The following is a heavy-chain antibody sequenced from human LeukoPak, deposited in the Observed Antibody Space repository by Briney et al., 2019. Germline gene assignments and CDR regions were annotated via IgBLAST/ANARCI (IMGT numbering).Heavy chain of an antibody. CDR2: IYYSGST. CDR1: GVSISSSSYY. J-gene: IGHJ6*02. V-gene: IGHV4-61*01. CDR3: ARGLSGYYYYGMDV. D-gene: IGHD3-10*01. Sequence: PSETLSLTCTVSGVSISSSSYYWSWIRQPPGKGLEWIGYIYYSGSTNYNPSLKSRVTISVGTSKNQFSLKLSSVTAADTAVYFCARGLSGYYYYGMDVWGQGTTVTVSS.